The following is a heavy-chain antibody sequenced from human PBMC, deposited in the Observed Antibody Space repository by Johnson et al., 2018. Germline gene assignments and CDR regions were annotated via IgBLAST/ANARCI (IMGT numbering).Heavy chain of an antibody. CDR3: VRNFPFDM. V-gene: IGHV3-74*01. CDR1: GFAFSSHW. CDR2: IHADGPGT. J-gene: IGHJ3*02. Sequence: EVQLVETGGGLVQPGGSLRLSCAASGFAFSSHWMQWVRQAPGKGLVWVSHIHADGPGTTYADSVKGRCTISRDNAKNTLYLQMNSLRAEDTAVYYCVRNFPFDMWGQGTMVTVSS. D-gene: IGHD3-3*01.